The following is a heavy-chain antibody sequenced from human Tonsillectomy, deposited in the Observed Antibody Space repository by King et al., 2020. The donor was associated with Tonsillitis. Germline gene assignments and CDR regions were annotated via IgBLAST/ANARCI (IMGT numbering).Heavy chain of an antibody. CDR3: SIRDWASVAGY. D-gene: IGHD6-19*01. Sequence: GVVQPGGSLRLSCAASGFTFSTCALSWVRQAPGKGLEWVSGINGGGDVPRHADSVKGRFTISRDNSNNILYLQMNSLRAEDAAVYYCSIRDWASVAGYXXXGTLVTVSS. CDR1: GFTFSTCA. V-gene: IGHV3-23*01. J-gene: IGHJ4*02. CDR2: INGGGDVP.